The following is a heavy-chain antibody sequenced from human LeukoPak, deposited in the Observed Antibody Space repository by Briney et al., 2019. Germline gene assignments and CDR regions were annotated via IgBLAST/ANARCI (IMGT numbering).Heavy chain of an antibody. CDR1: GFTFSSYA. D-gene: IGHD6-13*01. CDR2: ISGSGSST. CDR3: VKDLAYSSSPTYFHY. V-gene: IGHV3-23*01. J-gene: IGHJ4*02. Sequence: PGGSLRLSCAASGFTFSSYAIHWVRQAPGKGLEWVSGISGSGSSTYYADSVKGRFTISRDDSKNTLYLQVNSLRAEDTALYYCVKDLAYSSSPTYFHYWGQGTLVTVSS.